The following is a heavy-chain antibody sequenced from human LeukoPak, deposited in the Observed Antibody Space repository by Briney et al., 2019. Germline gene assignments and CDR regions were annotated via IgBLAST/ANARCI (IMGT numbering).Heavy chain of an antibody. CDR1: GYTFTNYN. D-gene: IGHD2-2*01. CDR2: ISAYNGNT. CDR3: AREYCSSTSCSWFDP. Sequence: ASVKVSCKASGYTFTNYNIDWVRQAPGQGLEWMGWISAYNGNTNYAQKLQGRVTMTTDTSTSTAYMELRSLRSDDTAVYYCAREYCSSTSCSWFDPWGQGTLVTVSS. V-gene: IGHV1-18*01. J-gene: IGHJ5*02.